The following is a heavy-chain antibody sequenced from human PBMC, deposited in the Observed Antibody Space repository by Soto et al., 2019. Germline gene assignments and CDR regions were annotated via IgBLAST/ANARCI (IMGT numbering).Heavy chain of an antibody. Sequence: PSETLSRTCSVSGGSIRSGGYSWSWLRQPPGKGLEWIGYIYHSGSTYYNPSLKSRVTISVDTSKNQFSLKLSSVTAADTAVYYCARHSSSGYYYYGMDVWGQGTTVTVSS. CDR1: GGSIRSGGYS. D-gene: IGHD6-6*01. J-gene: IGHJ6*02. V-gene: IGHV4-30-2*03. CDR3: ARHSSSGYYYYGMDV. CDR2: IYHSGST.